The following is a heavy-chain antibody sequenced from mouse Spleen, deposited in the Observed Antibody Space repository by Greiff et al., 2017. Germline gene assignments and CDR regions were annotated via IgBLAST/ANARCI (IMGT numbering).Heavy chain of an antibody. D-gene: IGHD1-2*01. CDR1: GFTFSSYA. CDR3: ARQLLRLRPYFDY. CDR2: ISSGGGNT. Sequence: VQLKQSGGGLVKLGGSLKLSCAASGFTFSSYAMSWVRQTPEKRLEWVATISSGGGNTYYPDSVKGRFTISRDNAKNTLYLQMSSLKSEDTAMYYCARQLLRLRPYFDYWGQGTTLTVSS. V-gene: IGHV5-9-3*01. J-gene: IGHJ2*01.